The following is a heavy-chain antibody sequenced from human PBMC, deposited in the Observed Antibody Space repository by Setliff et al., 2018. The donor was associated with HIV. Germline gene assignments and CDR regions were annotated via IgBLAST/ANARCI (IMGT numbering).Heavy chain of an antibody. CDR2: IYTSGST. V-gene: IGHV4-61*02. CDR1: GGSISSGNYY. J-gene: IGHJ6*03. CDR3: ARRSPGGGYYMDV. Sequence: SETLSLTCTVSGGSISSGNYYWSWIRQPAGKGPEWIGRIYTSGSTNYNPSLKSRVTISLDTSKNQFSLNLSSVTAADTAVYYCARRSPGGGYYMDVWGKGTTVTVS. D-gene: IGHD3-16*01.